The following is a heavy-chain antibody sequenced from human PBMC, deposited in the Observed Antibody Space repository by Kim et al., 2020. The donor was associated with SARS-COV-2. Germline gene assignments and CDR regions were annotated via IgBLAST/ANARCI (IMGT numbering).Heavy chain of an antibody. D-gene: IGHD3-9*01. V-gene: IGHV4-59*01. CDR3: ARATTSGYYDILTGYYSDYYYYYMDV. J-gene: IGHJ6*03. Sequence: SETLSLTCTVSGVSISSYYWSWIRQPPGKGLEWIGYIYYSGSTNYNPSLKSRVTISVDTSKNQFSLKLSSVTAADTAVYYCARATTSGYYDILTGYYSDYYYYYMDVWGRGTTVTVSS. CDR1: GVSISSYY. CDR2: IYYSGST.